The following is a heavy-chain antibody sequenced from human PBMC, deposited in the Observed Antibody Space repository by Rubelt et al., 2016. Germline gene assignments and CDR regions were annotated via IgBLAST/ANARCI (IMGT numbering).Heavy chain of an antibody. J-gene: IGHJ6*03. CDR2: IYYSGST. CDR1: GGSISSYY. D-gene: IGHD5-18*01. V-gene: IGHV4-59*12. CDR3: ARRGYSYGYGAYYYYMDV. Sequence: QVQLQESGPGLVKPSETLSLTCTVSGGSISSYYWSWIRQPPGKGLEWIGYIYYSGSTNYNPSLKSCVTMSVDSSKNQFSLKLSSVTAADTAVYYCARRGYSYGYGAYYYYMDVWGKGTTVTVSS.